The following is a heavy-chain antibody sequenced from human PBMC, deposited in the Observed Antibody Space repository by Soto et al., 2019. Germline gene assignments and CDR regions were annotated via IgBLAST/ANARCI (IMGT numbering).Heavy chain of an antibody. CDR3: ARQSGIAVAGMGYAFDI. CDR1: GFTFSSYS. J-gene: IGHJ3*02. V-gene: IGHV3-21*01. CDR2: ISSSSSYI. Sequence: RGSLRLSCAASGFTFSSYSMNWVRQAPGKGLEWVSSISSSSSYIYYADSVKGRFTISRDNAKNSLYLQTNSLRAEDTAVYYCARQSGIAVAGMGYAFDIWGQGTMVTVS. D-gene: IGHD6-13*01.